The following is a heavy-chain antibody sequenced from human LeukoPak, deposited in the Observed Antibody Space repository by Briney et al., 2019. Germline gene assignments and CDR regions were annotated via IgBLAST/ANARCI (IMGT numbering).Heavy chain of an antibody. CDR2: INPNSGGT. Sequence: ASVKVSCKASGYTFTGYYMHWVRQAPGQGLEWMGWINPNSGGTKYAQKFQGRVTMTRDTYISTAYMELSRLRSDDTAVYDCAFFEYSSSSSHYWGQGTLVTVSS. J-gene: IGHJ4*02. D-gene: IGHD6-6*01. V-gene: IGHV1-2*02. CDR1: GYTFTGYY. CDR3: AFFEYSSSSSHY.